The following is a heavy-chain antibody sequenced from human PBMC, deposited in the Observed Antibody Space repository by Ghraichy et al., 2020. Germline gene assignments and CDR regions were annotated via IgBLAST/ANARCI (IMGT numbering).Heavy chain of an antibody. CDR3: ASGGRYCESDCLSHTWFDH. CDR1: GGSITSSGYN. Sequence: ESLNISCTVSGGSITSSGYNWGWIRQPPGKGLEWIGSIFYSGSTYYTPSLKSRVTISADTSKNQFSLKLTSVTAADTAVYYCASGGRYCESDCLSHTWFDHWGQGTLVTVSS. D-gene: IGHD2-21*02. CDR2: IFYSGST. J-gene: IGHJ5*01. V-gene: IGHV4-39*01.